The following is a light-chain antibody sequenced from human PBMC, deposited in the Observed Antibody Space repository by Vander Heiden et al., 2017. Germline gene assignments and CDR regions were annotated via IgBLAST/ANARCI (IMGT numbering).Light chain of an antibody. J-gene: IGLJ1*01. CDR2: GNS. CDR1: SSNIGGGYD. V-gene: IGLV1-40*01. CDR3: QSYDSSRSGSKV. Sequence: SVLTQPPSVSGAPGQRVTISCTGSSSNIGGGYDVPWYQQRPGTAANLLVYGNSSRPSGVPDRCSGSKSGTSAALAITGLQAEDEADDYCQSYDSSRSGSKVFGTGTKVTVL.